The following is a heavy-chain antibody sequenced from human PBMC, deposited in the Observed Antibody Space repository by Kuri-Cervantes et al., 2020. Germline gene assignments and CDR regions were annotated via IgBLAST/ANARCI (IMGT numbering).Heavy chain of an antibody. V-gene: IGHV4-59*05. D-gene: IGHD3-10*01. CDR2: IYYSGST. CDR1: GGSISSHY. J-gene: IGHJ4*02. Sequence: SETLSLTCTVSGGSISSHYWSWIRQPPGKGLEWIGSIYYSGSTYYNPSLKSRVTISVDTSKNQFSLKLSSVTAADTAVYYCARLGMVRGAPAYFDSWGQAIRVTVSS. CDR3: ARLGMVRGAPAYFDS.